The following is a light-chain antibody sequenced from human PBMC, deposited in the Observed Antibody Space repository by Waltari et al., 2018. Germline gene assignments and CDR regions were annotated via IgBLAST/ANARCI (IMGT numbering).Light chain of an antibody. J-gene: IGKJ1*01. CDR1: QSISSY. CDR3: QQYNSYSRT. V-gene: IGKV1-5*03. CDR2: KAS. Sequence: IRITQSPSPLPASTGDRVTITCRASQSISSYLAWYQQKPGKAPKLLIYKASSLESGVPSRFSGSGSGTEFTLTISSLQPDDFATYYCQQYNSYSRTFGQGTKVEIK.